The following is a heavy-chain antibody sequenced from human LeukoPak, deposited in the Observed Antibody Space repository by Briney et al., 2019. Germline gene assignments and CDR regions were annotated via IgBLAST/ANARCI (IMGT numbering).Heavy chain of an antibody. CDR2: ISSSGSTI. CDR3: ARIAAMLRGDYSFYYMEV. Sequence: PGGSLRLSCAASGFTFSSYEMNWVRQAPGKGLEWVSYISSSGSTIYYADSVKGRFTISRDNANNSLYLQMNSLRAEDTAVFFCARIAAMLRGDYSFYYMEVWGKGTTVTISS. J-gene: IGHJ6*03. V-gene: IGHV3-48*03. CDR1: GFTFSSYE. D-gene: IGHD3-10*01.